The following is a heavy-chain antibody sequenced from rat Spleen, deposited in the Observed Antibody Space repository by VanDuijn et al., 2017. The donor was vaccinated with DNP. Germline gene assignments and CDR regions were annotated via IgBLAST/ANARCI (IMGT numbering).Heavy chain of an antibody. CDR2: ISYNGGTP. D-gene: IGHD1-12*01. V-gene: IGHV5-17*01. CDR1: GFIFSDYA. J-gene: IGHJ3*01. CDR3: ARHRTIMPYYYSMDA. Sequence: EVQLVESGGGLVQPGKSLKLSCAASGFIFSDYAMAWVRQVPKKGLEWVATISYNGGTPYYRDSVKGRFTISRDNAQSTLYLQMDSLRSEDTATYYCARHRTIMPYYYSMDAWGQGTLVTVSS.